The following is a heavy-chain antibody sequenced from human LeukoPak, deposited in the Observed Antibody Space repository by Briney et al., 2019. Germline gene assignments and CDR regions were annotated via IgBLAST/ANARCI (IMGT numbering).Heavy chain of an antibody. CDR2: ISGSGGST. D-gene: IGHD6-13*01. V-gene: IGHV3-23*01. CDR1: GFTFSSYA. CDR3: AKARGSSSPFRDWFDP. Sequence: GGSLRLSCAASGFTFSSYAMSWVRQAPGKGLEWVSAISGSGGSTYYADSVKGRFTISRDNSKNTLYLQMNSLRAEDTAVYYRAKARGSSSPFRDWFDPWGQGTLVTVSS. J-gene: IGHJ5*02.